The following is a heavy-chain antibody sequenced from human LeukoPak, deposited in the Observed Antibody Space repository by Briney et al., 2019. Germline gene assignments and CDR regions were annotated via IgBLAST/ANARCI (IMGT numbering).Heavy chain of an antibody. CDR3: ARDCGREMATLRYFDY. CDR2: ISTSSSYI. Sequence: PGGSLRLSCAASGFTFGSYGMHWVRQAPGKGLEWVSSISTSSSYIHYADSVKGRFTISRDNAKNSLYLQMNSLRAEDTAVYYCARDCGREMATLRYFDYWGQGTLVTVSS. J-gene: IGHJ4*02. D-gene: IGHD5-24*01. V-gene: IGHV3-21*01. CDR1: GFTFGSYG.